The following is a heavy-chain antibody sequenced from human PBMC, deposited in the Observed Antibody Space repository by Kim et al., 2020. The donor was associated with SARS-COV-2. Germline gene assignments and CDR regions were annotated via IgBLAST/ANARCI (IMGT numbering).Heavy chain of an antibody. CDR2: INHSGST. Sequence: SETLSLTCAVYGGSFSGYYWSWIRQPPGKGLEWIGEINHSGSTNYNPSLKSRVTISVDTSKNQFSLKLSSVTAADTAVYYCARVDYYGSGSYYNARAFD. CDR1: GGSFSGYY. CDR3: ARVDYYGSGSYYNARAFD. V-gene: IGHV4-34*01. D-gene: IGHD3-10*01. J-gene: IGHJ3*02.